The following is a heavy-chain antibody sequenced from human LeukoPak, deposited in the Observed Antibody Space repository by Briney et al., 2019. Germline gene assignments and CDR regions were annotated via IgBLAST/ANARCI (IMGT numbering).Heavy chain of an antibody. CDR2: MSPNSGNT. D-gene: IGHD6-19*01. J-gene: IGHJ2*01. V-gene: IGHV1-8*01. CDR1: GYTFTSYD. CDR3: ARPYYSSGFFEGDWYFDL. Sequence: ASVKVSCKASGYTFTSYDIHWVRQATGQGREWMGWMSPNSGNTAYAQKFRGRVTITRNRSISTAYMELSSLRSEDTAVYFCARPYYSSGFFEGDWYFDLWGRGTLLTVSS.